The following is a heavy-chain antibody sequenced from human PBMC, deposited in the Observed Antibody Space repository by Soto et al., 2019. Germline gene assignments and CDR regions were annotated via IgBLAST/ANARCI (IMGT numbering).Heavy chain of an antibody. Sequence: QLQLQESGSGLVKPSQTLSLTCAVSGGSISSGGYSWSWIRQPPGKGLEWIGYIQHVGSTYYNPSLKSRVTIAVDRSETQSSLKLTSVTAADTAVYYCARAHYGDYGYGMDVWGQGATVTVSS. V-gene: IGHV4-30-2*01. D-gene: IGHD4-17*01. CDR2: IQHVGST. CDR1: GGSISSGGYS. CDR3: ARAHYGDYGYGMDV. J-gene: IGHJ6*02.